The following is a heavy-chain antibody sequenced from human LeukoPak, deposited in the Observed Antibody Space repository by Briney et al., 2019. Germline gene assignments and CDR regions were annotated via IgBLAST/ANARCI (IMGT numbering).Heavy chain of an antibody. D-gene: IGHD4-17*01. CDR1: GYTFTICY. Sequence: ASVKLSCKASGYTFTICYMHWVRQAPGQGLEWMGIINPSGGSTSYAQKFQGRVTMTRDTSTSTVYMELSSLRSEDTAVYYCARDVGYGDYVFDYWGQGTLVTVSS. CDR2: INPSGGST. J-gene: IGHJ4*02. CDR3: ARDVGYGDYVFDY. V-gene: IGHV1-46*01.